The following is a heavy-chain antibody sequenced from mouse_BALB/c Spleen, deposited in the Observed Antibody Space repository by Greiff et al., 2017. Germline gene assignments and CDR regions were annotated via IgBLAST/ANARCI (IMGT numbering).Heavy chain of an antibody. D-gene: IGHD1-2*01. J-gene: IGHJ2*01. V-gene: IGHV7-3*02. CDR3: ARDSSHYYGLDY. Sequence: EVQGVESGGGLVQPGGSLRLSCATSGFTFTDYYMSWVRQPPGKALEWLGFIRNKANGYTTEYSASVKGRFTISRDNSQSILYLQMNTLRAEDSATYYCARDSSHYYGLDYWGQGTTLTVSS. CDR2: IRNKANGYTT. CDR1: GFTFTDYY.